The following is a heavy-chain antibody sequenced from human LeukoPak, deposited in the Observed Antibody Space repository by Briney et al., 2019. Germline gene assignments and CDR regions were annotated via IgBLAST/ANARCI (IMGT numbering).Heavy chain of an antibody. Sequence: PGGSLRLSCAASGFTFTCCGMHWVRQAPGKGLEWLAVISYHGSNISYADSVKGRFTIARDNSKNTAFLQMNSLRPEDTALYYCARKNEQGVTDFWGQGALVTVSA. CDR3: ARKNEQGVTDF. J-gene: IGHJ4*02. V-gene: IGHV3-30*03. CDR2: ISYHGSNI. CDR1: GFTFTCCG. D-gene: IGHD1-1*01.